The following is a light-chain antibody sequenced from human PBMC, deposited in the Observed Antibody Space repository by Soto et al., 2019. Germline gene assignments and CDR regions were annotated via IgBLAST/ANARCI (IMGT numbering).Light chain of an antibody. J-gene: IGKJ4*01. CDR3: QQRRNWPS. Sequence: EIALTQSPATLSLSPGERATLSCRASQSVSRYLAWYQQKPGQAPRLLIYDASNRATGIPARFSGSGSGTDFTLTISSREPEDFALYYCQQRRNWPSFGGGNKVEIK. CDR1: QSVSRY. CDR2: DAS. V-gene: IGKV3-11*01.